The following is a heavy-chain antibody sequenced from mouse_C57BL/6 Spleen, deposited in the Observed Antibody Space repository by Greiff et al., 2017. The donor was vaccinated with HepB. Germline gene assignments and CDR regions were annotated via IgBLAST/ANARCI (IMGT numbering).Heavy chain of an antibody. CDR3: ASQRRTTVVGGY. J-gene: IGHJ2*01. Sequence: VQLKESVAELVRPGASVKLSCTASGFNIKNTYMHWVKQRPEQGLEWIGRIDPANGNTKYAPKFQGKATITADTSSNTAYLQLSSLTSEDTAIYYCASQRRTTVVGGYWGQGTTLTVSS. D-gene: IGHD1-1*01. CDR1: GFNIKNTY. CDR2: IDPANGNT. V-gene: IGHV14-3*01.